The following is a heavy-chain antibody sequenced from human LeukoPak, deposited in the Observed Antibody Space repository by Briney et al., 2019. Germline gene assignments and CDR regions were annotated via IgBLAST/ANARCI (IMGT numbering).Heavy chain of an antibody. V-gene: IGHV3-23*01. CDR2: ISGSGGST. D-gene: IGHD4-17*01. Sequence: PGGSLRLSCAASGFTFSSYAMSWVRQAPGKGLEWVSAISGSGGSTYYADSVKGRFTISRDNSKNTLYLQTNSLRAEDTAVYYCAKDPTTVTYLPGPGYYYWGQGTLVTVSS. J-gene: IGHJ4*02. CDR3: AKDPTTVTYLPGPGYYY. CDR1: GFTFSSYA.